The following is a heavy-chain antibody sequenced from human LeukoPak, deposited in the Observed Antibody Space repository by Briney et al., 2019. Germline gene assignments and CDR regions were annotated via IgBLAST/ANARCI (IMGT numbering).Heavy chain of an antibody. D-gene: IGHD2-2*01. CDR2: IYHSGST. J-gene: IGHJ3*02. V-gene: IGHV4-30-2*01. CDR3: ARDQATRYCSSTSCLLAFDI. CDR1: GVSINSGGYY. Sequence: SETLSLTCTVSGVSINSGGYYWSWIRQPPGKGLEWIGYIYHSGSTYYNPSLKSRVTISVDRSKNQFSLKLSSVTAADTAVYYCARDQATRYCSSTSCLLAFDIWGQGTMVTVSS.